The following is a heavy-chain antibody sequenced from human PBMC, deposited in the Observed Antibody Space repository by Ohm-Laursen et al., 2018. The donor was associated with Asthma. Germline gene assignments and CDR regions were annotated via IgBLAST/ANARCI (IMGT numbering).Heavy chain of an antibody. Sequence: GSLRLSCAASGFTFRTYAMTWVRQAPGKGLAWVSTITGSGGSTYYADSVKGRFTISRDNSKNTLYLQMSSLRADDTAVYYCAKEDAAWNARDYWGQGTLVTVPS. V-gene: IGHV3-23*01. CDR1: GFTFRTYA. D-gene: IGHD1-1*01. CDR2: ITGSGGST. CDR3: AKEDAAWNARDY. J-gene: IGHJ4*02.